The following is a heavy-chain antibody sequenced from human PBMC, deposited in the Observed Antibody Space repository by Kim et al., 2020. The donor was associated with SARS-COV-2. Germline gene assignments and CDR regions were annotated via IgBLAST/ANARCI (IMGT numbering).Heavy chain of an antibody. Sequence: PVKGRFTISRDESKNTLYLQMNSLKTEDTAVYYCTTSRHDYGGNGVDFQHWGQGTLVTVSS. J-gene: IGHJ1*01. CDR3: TTSRHDYGGNGVDFQH. D-gene: IGHD4-17*01. V-gene: IGHV3-15*01.